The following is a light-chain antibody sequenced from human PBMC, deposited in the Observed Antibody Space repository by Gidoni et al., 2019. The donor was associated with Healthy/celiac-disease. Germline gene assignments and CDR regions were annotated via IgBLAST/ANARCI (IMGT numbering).Light chain of an antibody. V-gene: IGKV4-1*01. CDR1: QSGLSRSNNKNY. Sequence: DIVMTHSPSSLAVSLCEGATIICKTSQSGLSRSNNKNYLAWYQQKPGQPPQLLIYWASTRDSGVPDRFSGSGSGTDFTLTISSLQAEDVAVYYCQQSHRTPLTFGRGTKVEIK. CDR2: WAS. CDR3: QQSHRTPLT. J-gene: IGKJ4*01.